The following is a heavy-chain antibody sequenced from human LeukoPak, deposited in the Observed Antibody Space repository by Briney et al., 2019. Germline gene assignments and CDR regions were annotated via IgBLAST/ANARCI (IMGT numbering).Heavy chain of an antibody. J-gene: IGHJ4*02. CDR2: ISSSSSYI. Sequence: GGSLRLSCLASGFTFSSYAMDWVRQAPGQGLQWVSYISSSSSYIYYADSVKGRFTISRDNAKNSLYLQMNSLRAEDTAVYYCARDYYDSSGSLDQHWGQGTLVTVSS. V-gene: IGHV3-21*05. D-gene: IGHD3-22*01. CDR1: GFTFSSYA. CDR3: ARDYYDSSGSLDQH.